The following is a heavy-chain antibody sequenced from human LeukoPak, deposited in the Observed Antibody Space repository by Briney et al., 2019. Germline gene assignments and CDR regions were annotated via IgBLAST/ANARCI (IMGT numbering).Heavy chain of an antibody. J-gene: IGHJ2*01. V-gene: IGHV3-53*01. Sequence: PGGSLTLSCEGSGFSVGSKYMNWVRQAPGKGLEWVSILYSGGGTCYADSVKGRFTVSRDSSKNTLYLHMNSLRVEDTAVYYCARVGDHYHWYLDVWGRGTLVTVSS. CDR2: LYSGGGT. CDR3: ARVGDHYHWYLDV. CDR1: GFSVGSKY. D-gene: IGHD3-10*01.